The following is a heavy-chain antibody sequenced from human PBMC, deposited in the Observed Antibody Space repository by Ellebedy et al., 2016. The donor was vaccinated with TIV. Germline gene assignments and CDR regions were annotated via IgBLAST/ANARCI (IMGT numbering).Heavy chain of an antibody. V-gene: IGHV3-48*03. CDR3: ARGYCGGGSCHYEH. CDR2: ISRSGSSI. CDR1: GFTFSSYE. J-gene: IGHJ1*01. Sequence: PGGSLRLSCAASGFTFSSYEMNRVRQAPGKGLEWVSHISRSGSSIYYADSVKGRFTISRDNAKNSLYLQMNSLSADDTAVYYCARGYCGGGSCHYEHWGQGTLVTVSS. D-gene: IGHD2-15*01.